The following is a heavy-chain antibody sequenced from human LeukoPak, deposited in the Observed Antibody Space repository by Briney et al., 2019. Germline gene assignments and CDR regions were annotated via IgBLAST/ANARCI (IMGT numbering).Heavy chain of an antibody. CDR1: GSPFSIYY. V-gene: IGHV4-59*01. J-gene: IGHJ4*02. Sequence: SETRSLTWPVSGSPFSIYYWSWIRQPPGKGLEWIGYIYYSGSTHYNPSLRSRVTISVDAPKNQYTLKLSSVTAADTAVYYCAGTYYYVSRGYDHYSLWGQGTLVTVSS. D-gene: IGHD3-22*01. CDR3: AGTYYYVSRGYDHYSL. CDR2: IYYSGST.